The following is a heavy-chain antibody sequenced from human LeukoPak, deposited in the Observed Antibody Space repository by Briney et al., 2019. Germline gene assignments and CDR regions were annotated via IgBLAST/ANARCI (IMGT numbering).Heavy chain of an antibody. V-gene: IGHV3-9*03. D-gene: IGHD3-16*02. CDR3: AKDSDYVWGSYRSSFDY. CDR2: ISWNSGSI. J-gene: IGHJ4*02. Sequence: GGSLTLSCAASGFTFDNYGMHWVRQAPGKGLEWVSGISWNSGSIGYADSVKGRFTISRDNAKNSLYLQMNSLRAEDMALYYCAKDSDYVWGSYRSSFDYWGQGTLVTVSS. CDR1: GFTFDNYG.